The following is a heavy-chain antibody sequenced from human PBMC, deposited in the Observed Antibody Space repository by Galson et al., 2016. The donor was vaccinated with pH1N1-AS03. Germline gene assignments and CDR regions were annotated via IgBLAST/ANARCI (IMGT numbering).Heavy chain of an antibody. J-gene: IGHJ4*02. CDR2: INPSGGST. Sequence: SVKVSCKASGYTFTSFTNEYVHWVRQAPGQGLEWMGMINPSGGSTTYAQKLQGRITVTRDTSTSTVYMELSSLRSEDTAVYYCSREALYSSVDCFDLWGQGTQVTVSS. CDR1: GYTFTSFTNEY. D-gene: IGHD2-2*02. CDR3: SREALYSSVDCFDL. V-gene: IGHV1-46*04.